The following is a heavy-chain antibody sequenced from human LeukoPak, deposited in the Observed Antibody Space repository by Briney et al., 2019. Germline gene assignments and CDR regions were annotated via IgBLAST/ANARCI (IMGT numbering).Heavy chain of an antibody. CDR3: AKSGGFEGWYQLLTDSKDHNDY. J-gene: IGHJ4*02. Sequence: HSGRSLRLSCAASGFTFDDYAMHWVRHAPGKGLEWVSGISWNSGSIGYADSVKGRFTISRDNSKNTLYLQMNSLRAEDTAVYYCAKSGGFEGWYQLLTDSKDHNDYWGQGTLVTVSS. CDR2: ISWNSGSI. CDR1: GFTFDDYA. V-gene: IGHV3-9*01. D-gene: IGHD2-2*01.